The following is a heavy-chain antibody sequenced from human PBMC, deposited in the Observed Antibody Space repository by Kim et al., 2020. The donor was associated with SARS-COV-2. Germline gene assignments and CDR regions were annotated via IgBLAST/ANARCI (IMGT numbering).Heavy chain of an antibody. CDR3: ARSRGYSSGFWLPPTIRIPDY. CDR1: GYTFTSYD. V-gene: IGHV1-8*01. D-gene: IGHD6-19*01. Sequence: ASVKVSCKASGYTFTSYDINWVRQATGQGLEWMGWMNPNSGNTGYAQKFQGRVTMTRNTSISTAYMELSSLRSEDTAVYYCARSRGYSSGFWLPPTIRIPDYWGQGTLVTVSS. J-gene: IGHJ4*02. CDR2: MNPNSGNT.